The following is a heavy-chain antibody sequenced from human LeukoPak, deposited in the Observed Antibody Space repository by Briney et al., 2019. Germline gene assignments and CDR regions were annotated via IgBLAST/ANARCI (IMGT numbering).Heavy chain of an antibody. J-gene: IGHJ3*02. D-gene: IGHD3-22*01. CDR3: ARGPDDSSGYYVFVAAFDI. CDR2: ISYDGSNK. V-gene: IGHV3-30*15. CDR1: GFTFSSYA. Sequence: PGGSLTLSCAASGFTFSSYAVHWVRQPPGKGLEGVAAISYDGSNKYYAGSVKGRFTISGDNSKNTLYLQMSSLRAEDTAVYYCARGPDDSSGYYVFVAAFDIWGQGTMVTVSS.